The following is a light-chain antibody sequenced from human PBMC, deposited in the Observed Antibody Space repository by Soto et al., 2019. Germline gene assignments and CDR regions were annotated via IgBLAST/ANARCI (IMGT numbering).Light chain of an antibody. CDR2: RNN. J-gene: IGLJ1*01. CDR3: AAWDDSLSGYV. V-gene: IGLV1-47*01. CDR1: ISNIGSNY. Sequence: QSVLTQPPSASGTPGQRGTISCSGSISNIGSNYVYWYQHLPGTAPKLLIYRNNQRPSGVPDRFSGSKSGTSASLAISGLRSEDEADYYCAAWDDSLSGYVFGTGTKLTVL.